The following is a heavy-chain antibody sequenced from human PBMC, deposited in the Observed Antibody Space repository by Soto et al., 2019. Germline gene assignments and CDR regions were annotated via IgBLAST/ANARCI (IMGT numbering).Heavy chain of an antibody. D-gene: IGHD1-26*01. J-gene: IGHJ6*02. Sequence: GGSLRLSCVASGFPFSSYALSWVRQAPGKGLEWVSAITGPGGSAYHSDSVKGRFTISRANSKKSLYLEMXSMRAEDTAVYYCAKRKGGSYYCYGMDVWGQGTKVTVCS. CDR2: ITGPGGSA. CDR1: GFPFSSYA. CDR3: AKRKGGSYYCYGMDV. V-gene: IGHV3-23*01.